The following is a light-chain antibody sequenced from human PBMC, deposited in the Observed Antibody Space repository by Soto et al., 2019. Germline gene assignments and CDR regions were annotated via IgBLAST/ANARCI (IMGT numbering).Light chain of an antibody. CDR1: QTFSNTY. CDR3: QQYVSSPPFT. CDR2: GAS. V-gene: IGKV3-20*01. J-gene: IGKJ2*01. Sequence: EIVLTQSPDTLSLSPGESATLSCRASQTFSNTYLAWYQQKPGQAPRLLIYGASSMAPGIPDRVSGSGSGTDFTLTISRVEPEDFAVYYCQQYVSSPPFTFGQGTKLEIK.